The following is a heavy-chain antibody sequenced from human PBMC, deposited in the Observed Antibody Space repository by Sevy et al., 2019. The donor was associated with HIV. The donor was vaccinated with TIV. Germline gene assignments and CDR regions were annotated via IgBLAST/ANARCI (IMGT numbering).Heavy chain of an antibody. D-gene: IGHD1-26*01. CDR2: ISYDGSNK. CDR1: GFTFSSYG. J-gene: IGHJ3*02. Sequence: GGSLRLSCAASGFTFSSYGMHWVRQAPGKGLEWVAVISYDGSNKYYAESVKGRFTISRDNSKNTLYLQMNSLRAEDTAVYDCAKAPGYSERYVIWGQGTMVTVSS. CDR3: AKAPGYSERYVI. V-gene: IGHV3-30*18.